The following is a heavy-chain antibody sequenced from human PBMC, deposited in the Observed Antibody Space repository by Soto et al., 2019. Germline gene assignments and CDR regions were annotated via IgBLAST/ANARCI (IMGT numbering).Heavy chain of an antibody. CDR2: ISYDGINK. Sequence: GGSLRLSCAASGFTFSSYAMHWVRQAPGKGLEWVAVISYDGINKYYADSVKGRFTISRDNSKNTLYVQMNSLRAEDTAVYHCARGSIQLSFYLYGMDVWGQGTTVTVSS. D-gene: IGHD5-18*01. CDR3: ARGSIQLSFYLYGMDV. J-gene: IGHJ6*02. V-gene: IGHV3-30-3*01. CDR1: GFTFSSYA.